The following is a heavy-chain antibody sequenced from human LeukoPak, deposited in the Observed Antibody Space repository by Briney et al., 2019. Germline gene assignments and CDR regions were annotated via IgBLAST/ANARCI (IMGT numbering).Heavy chain of an antibody. CDR2: ISSGGGYI. D-gene: IGHD6-19*01. CDR3: ARGLPVAAFDY. J-gene: IGHJ4*02. CDR1: GFTFSSYT. Sequence: GRSLRLSCAASGFTFSSYTMNWVRQAPGQGLEWVSSISSGGGYIYYADSMKGRFTISRDNAKNSLYLQMNSLRAEDTAVYYCARGLPVAAFDYGGQGTLVTVSS. V-gene: IGHV3-21*01.